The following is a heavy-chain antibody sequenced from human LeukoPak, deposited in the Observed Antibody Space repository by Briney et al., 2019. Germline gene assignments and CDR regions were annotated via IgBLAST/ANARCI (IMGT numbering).Heavy chain of an antibody. V-gene: IGHV3-73*01. CDR3: TTAPYCSGGSCYGDYYYYGMDV. Sequence: GGSLKLSCAASGFTFSGSAMHWVRQASGKGLEWVGRIRSKANNYATAYAASVKGRFTISRDDSKNTAYLQMNSLKTEDTAVYYCTTAPYCSGGSCYGDYYYYGMDVWGQGTTVTVSS. CDR2: IRSKANNYAT. CDR1: GFTFSGSA. J-gene: IGHJ6*02. D-gene: IGHD2-15*01.